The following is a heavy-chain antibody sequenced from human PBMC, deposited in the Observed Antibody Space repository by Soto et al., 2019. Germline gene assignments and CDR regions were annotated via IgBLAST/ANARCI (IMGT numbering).Heavy chain of an antibody. V-gene: IGHV3-23*01. CDR2: IRGRGGGT. CDR1: GFSFSTYA. D-gene: IGHD4-17*01. CDR3: SKGKMSTVTSPLHFYYGMDV. Sequence: EVQLLESGGGLVQPGGSLTLSCAASGFSFSTYAVSWVRQAPGKGLEWVSAIRGRGGGTYYADSVRGPFTISRDTSKNAVYLQMTSLRAEETAVYYCSKGKMSTVTSPLHFYYGMDVWGQGTTVTVSS. J-gene: IGHJ6*01.